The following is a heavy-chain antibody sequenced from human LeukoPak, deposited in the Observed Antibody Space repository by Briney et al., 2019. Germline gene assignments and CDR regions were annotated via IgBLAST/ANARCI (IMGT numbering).Heavy chain of an antibody. CDR3: AREPYDYSNYGVDY. CDR1: GFTFSDYY. CDR2: ISSSGSTI. V-gene: IGHV3-11*01. Sequence: GGSLRLSWAASGFTFSDYYMSWIRQAPGKGLEWVSYISSSGSTIYYADSVKGRFTISRDNAKNSLYLQMNSLRAEDTAVYYCAREPYDYSNYGVDYWGQGTLVTVSS. J-gene: IGHJ4*02. D-gene: IGHD4-11*01.